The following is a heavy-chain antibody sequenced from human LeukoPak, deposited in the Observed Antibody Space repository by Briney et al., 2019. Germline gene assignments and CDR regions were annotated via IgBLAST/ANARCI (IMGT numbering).Heavy chain of an antibody. D-gene: IGHD6-19*01. V-gene: IGHV4-4*08. CDR2: IYSTGKN. Sequence: PSETLSLTCAVSGGSIISHYWGWIRQPPGKGLQWIGDIYSTGKNNYNPSLKSRVTISLDTSKSHLSLNLTSVLAADTAIYYCVRRDTGWNYFDYWGQGILVTVSS. CDR1: GGSIISHY. CDR3: VRRDTGWNYFDY. J-gene: IGHJ4*02.